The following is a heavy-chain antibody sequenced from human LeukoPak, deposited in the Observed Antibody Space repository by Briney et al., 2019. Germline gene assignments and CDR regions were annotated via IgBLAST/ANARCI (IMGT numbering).Heavy chain of an antibody. CDR1: GYTFTSYG. V-gene: IGHV1-18*01. J-gene: IGHJ4*02. CDR2: ISAYNGNT. Sequence: AAVKVSCKASGYTFTSYGISWVRQAPGQGVEWMGWISAYNGNTNYAQKLQGRVTMTTDTSTSTAYMELRSLRSDDTAVYYCARGFSGFLYGGRSWYYFDYWGQGTLVTVSS. D-gene: IGHD6-13*01. CDR3: ARGFSGFLYGGRSWYYFDY.